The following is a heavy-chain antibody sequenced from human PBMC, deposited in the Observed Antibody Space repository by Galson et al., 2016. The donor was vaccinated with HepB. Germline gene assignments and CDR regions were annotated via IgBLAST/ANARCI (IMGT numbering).Heavy chain of an antibody. V-gene: IGHV4-39*01. J-gene: IGHJ4*02. CDR2: VYHSGST. CDR3: ATYLGGIVRASDY. CDR1: GGSISSSHYY. D-gene: IGHD1-26*01. Sequence: ETLSLTCTVSGGSISSSHYYCGWTRQPPGKGLEWIGNVYHSGSTYYNPSLKSRVTISVDTSKNQFSLKLTSVTAADTAVYYCATYLGGIVRASDYWGQGTLVTVSS.